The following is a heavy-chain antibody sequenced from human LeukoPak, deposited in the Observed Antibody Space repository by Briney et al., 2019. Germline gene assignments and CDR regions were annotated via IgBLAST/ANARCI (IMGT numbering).Heavy chain of an antibody. CDR3: ASDLVGPDDAFDI. CDR1: GYTFTSYD. J-gene: IGHJ3*02. CDR2: MNPNSGNT. D-gene: IGHD1-26*01. Sequence: VAXXKVSCKASGYTFTSYDINWVRQAPGQGLEGMGWMNPNSGNTVYAQKFPGRVTMTRNTSISTAYMELSSLRSEDTAVYYCASDLVGPDDAFDIWGQGTMVTVSS. V-gene: IGHV1-8*01.